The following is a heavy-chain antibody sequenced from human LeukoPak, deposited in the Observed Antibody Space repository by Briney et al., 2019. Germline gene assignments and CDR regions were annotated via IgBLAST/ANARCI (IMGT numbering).Heavy chain of an antibody. CDR2: IGVVGDIT. V-gene: IGHV3-23*01. CDR1: GFTFRKYI. D-gene: IGHD2-2*01. J-gene: IGHJ4*02. CDR3: AKWGGTDTIGTIWNGPLDY. Sequence: VGALRLSCTASGFTFRKYIMTWVRQAPGKGLEWVSSIGVVGDITFYADPVKGRFRISRDDSKNTLFLEMNSLRAEDTALYYCAKWGGTDTIGTIWNGPLDYWGQGTRVLVSS.